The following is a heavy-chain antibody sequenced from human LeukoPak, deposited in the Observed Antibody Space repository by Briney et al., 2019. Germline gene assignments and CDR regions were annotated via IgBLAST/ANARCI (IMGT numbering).Heavy chain of an antibody. CDR1: GFTFDDYA. Sequence: GRSLRLSCAASGFTFDDYAMHWVRQAPGKGLEWVPGISWNSGSIGYADSVKGRFTISRDNAKNSLYLQMNSLRDEDTAVYYCASIGAMLSSPRWGQGTLVTVSS. V-gene: IGHV3-9*01. D-gene: IGHD3-16*01. CDR2: ISWNSGSI. J-gene: IGHJ4*02. CDR3: ASIGAMLSSPR.